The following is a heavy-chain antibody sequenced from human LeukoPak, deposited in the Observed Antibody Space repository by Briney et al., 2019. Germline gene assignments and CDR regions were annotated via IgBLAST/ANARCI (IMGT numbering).Heavy chain of an antibody. D-gene: IGHD2-15*01. CDR3: ARDLGYSANWFDP. V-gene: IGHV1-69*13. Sequence: SVKVSCKASGGTFSSYAISWVRQAPGQRLEWMGGIIPIFGTANYAQKFQGRVTITADESTSTAYMELSSLRSEDTAVYYCARDLGYSANWFDPWGQGTLVTVSS. CDR1: GGTFSSYA. CDR2: IIPIFGTA. J-gene: IGHJ5*02.